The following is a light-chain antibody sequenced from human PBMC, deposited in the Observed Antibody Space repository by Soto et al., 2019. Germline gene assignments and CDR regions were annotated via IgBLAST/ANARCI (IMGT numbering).Light chain of an antibody. CDR1: QSVNSN. V-gene: IGKV3-15*01. J-gene: IGKJ4*01. CDR2: GAS. Sequence: EIVMTQSPATLSVSPGERDTLSCRASQSVNSNLVWYQQKPGQAPRLLIHGASTRATGIPARFSGSGSGTEFTLTISSPQSEDFAIYYCQQYNDWPPLTFGGGTKVEI. CDR3: QQYNDWPPLT.